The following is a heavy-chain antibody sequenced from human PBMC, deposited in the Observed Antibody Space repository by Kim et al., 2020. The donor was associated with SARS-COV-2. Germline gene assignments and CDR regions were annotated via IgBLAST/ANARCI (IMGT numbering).Heavy chain of an antibody. V-gene: IGHV3-64D*06. J-gene: IGHJ4*02. D-gene: IGHD5-12*01. CDR2: ISSNGGST. CDR3: VKGIREWLRFSPGFDY. Sequence: GGSLRLSCSASGFTFSSYAMHWVRQAPGKGLEYVSAISSNGGSTYYADSVKGRFTISRDNSKNTLYLQMSSLRAEDTAVYYCVKGIREWLRFSPGFDYWGQGTLVTVSS. CDR1: GFTFSSYA.